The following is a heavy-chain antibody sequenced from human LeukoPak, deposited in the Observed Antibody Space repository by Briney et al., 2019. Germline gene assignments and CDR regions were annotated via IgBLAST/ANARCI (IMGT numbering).Heavy chain of an antibody. CDR2: INHSGST. CDR1: GGSFSGYY. Sequence: SETLSLTCAVYGGSFSGYYWSWIRQPPGKGLEWIGEINHSGSTNYNPSLKSRVTISVDTSKNQFSLKLSSVTAADTAVYYCARGYCDSSGLYGYWGQGTLVTVSS. J-gene: IGHJ4*02. V-gene: IGHV4-34*01. D-gene: IGHD3-22*01. CDR3: ARGYCDSSGLYGY.